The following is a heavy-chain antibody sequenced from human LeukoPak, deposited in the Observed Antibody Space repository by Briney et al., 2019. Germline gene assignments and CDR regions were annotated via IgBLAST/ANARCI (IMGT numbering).Heavy chain of an antibody. CDR1: GSTFSSYS. CDR3: ARIHDYGDILDY. CDR2: ISSSSSYI. Sequence: GGSLRLSCAASGSTFSSYSMNWVRQAPGKGLEWVSSISSSSSYIYYADSVKGRFTISRDNAKNSLYLQMNSLRAEDTAVYYCARIHDYGDILDYWGQGTLVTVSS. D-gene: IGHD4-17*01. J-gene: IGHJ4*02. V-gene: IGHV3-21*01.